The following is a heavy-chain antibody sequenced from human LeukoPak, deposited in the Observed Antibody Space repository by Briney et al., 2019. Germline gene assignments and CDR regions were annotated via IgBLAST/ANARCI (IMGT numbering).Heavy chain of an antibody. CDR2: ISYDGSNK. D-gene: IGHD1-26*01. CDR3: ARGLVGALAISDY. Sequence: GGSLRLSCAASGFTFSSYSMNWVRQAPGKGLEWVAVISYDGSNKYYADSVKGRFTISRDNSKNTLYLQMNSLRAEDTAVYYRARGLVGALAISDYWGQGTLVTVSS. J-gene: IGHJ4*02. V-gene: IGHV3-30*03. CDR1: GFTFSSYS.